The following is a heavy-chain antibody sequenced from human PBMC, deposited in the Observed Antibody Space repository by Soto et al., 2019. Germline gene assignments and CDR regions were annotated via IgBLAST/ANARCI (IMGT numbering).Heavy chain of an antibody. D-gene: IGHD3-9*01. CDR3: ARSDTYYDILTGYSSPDYYSYYGMHF. Sequence: QVQLVQSGAEVKKPGASVKVSCKASGYTFTSYDINWVRQATGQGLEWMGWMNPNSGNTGYAQKFQGRVTMTRNTSISTAYMVLSRLRSEDTAVYYCARSDTYYDILTGYSSPDYYSYYGMHFWGQGTTVTVSS. CDR1: GYTFTSYD. J-gene: IGHJ6*02. V-gene: IGHV1-8*01. CDR2: MNPNSGNT.